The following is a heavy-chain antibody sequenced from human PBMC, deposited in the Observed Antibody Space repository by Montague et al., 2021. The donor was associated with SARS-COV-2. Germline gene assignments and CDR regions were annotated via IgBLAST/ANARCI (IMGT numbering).Heavy chain of an antibody. CDR1: GDSVSSNTVT. D-gene: IGHD2-15*01. J-gene: IGHJ3*02. CDR3: ARTTTRMLYPENAFDI. Sequence: CAISGDSVSSNTVTWSWIRQSPSRGLEWLGRTYYRSKWYHDYAISLKSRITINPDTSKNQFSLQLSSVAPEDTAVFYCARTTTRMLYPENAFDIWGQGTMVTVSS. CDR2: TYYRSKWYH. V-gene: IGHV6-1*01.